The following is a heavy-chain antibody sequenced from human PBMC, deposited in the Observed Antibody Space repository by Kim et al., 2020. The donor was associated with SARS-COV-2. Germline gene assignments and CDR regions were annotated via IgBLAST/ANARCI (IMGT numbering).Heavy chain of an antibody. CDR3: ARGFSFGRWFDP. J-gene: IGHJ5*02. CDR1: GGSFSGYY. V-gene: IGHV4-34*01. Sequence: SETLSLTCAVYGGSFSGYYWSWIRQPPGKGLEWIGEINHSGSTNYNPSLKSRVTISVDTSKNQFSLKLSSVTAADTAVYYCARGFSFGRWFDPWGQGTLVTVSS. CDR2: INHSGST. D-gene: IGHD3-10*01.